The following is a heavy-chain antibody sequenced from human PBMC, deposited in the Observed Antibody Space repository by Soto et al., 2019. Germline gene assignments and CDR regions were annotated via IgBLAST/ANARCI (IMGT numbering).Heavy chain of an antibody. J-gene: IGHJ5*02. CDR1: GFTFSSNA. CDR3: AGSRVVGISLAAGWFDR. CDR2: ISYDGKTK. D-gene: IGHD2-15*01. V-gene: IGHV3-30*04. Sequence: QVQLVESGGGVVQPGKSLRLSCAASGFTFSSNAMHWVRQAPGKGLEWVAVISYDGKTKFYPDSVKGRFNISRDNSKNARFLQMKSLRVADTAVYYWAGSRVVGISLAAGWFDRWGRGPLVPVSS.